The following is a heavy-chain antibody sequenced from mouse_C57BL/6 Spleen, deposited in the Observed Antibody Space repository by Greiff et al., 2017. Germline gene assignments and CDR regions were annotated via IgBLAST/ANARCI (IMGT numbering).Heavy chain of an antibody. CDR3: ARYDGNYFAY. J-gene: IGHJ3*01. V-gene: IGHV14-2*01. Sequence: EVKLEESGAELVKPGASVKLSCTASGFNITDYYMHWVKQRPEQGLEWIGRIDPEDGETKYAPKFKGKATITADTSSNTAYMQLSSLTSEDTAVYSCARYDGNYFAYWGQGTLVTVSA. CDR2: IDPEDGET. CDR1: GFNITDYY. D-gene: IGHD2-3*01.